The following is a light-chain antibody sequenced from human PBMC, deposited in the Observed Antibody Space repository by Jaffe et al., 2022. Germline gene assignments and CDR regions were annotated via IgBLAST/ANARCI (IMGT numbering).Light chain of an antibody. CDR1: QSVSSSY. CDR3: QQYGSSPQT. CDR2: GAS. V-gene: IGKV3-20*01. J-gene: IGKJ2*01. Sequence: EIVLTQSPGTLSLSPGEGATLSCRASQSVSSSYLAWYQQKPGQAPRLLLYGASSRATGIPDRFSGSGSGTDFTLTISRLEPEDFAVYYCQQYGSSPQTFGQGTKLEIK.